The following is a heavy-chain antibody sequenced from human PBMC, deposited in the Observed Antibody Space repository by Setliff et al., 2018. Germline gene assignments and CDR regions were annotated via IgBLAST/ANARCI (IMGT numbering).Heavy chain of an antibody. CDR3: TRDWSAYYYGSGSYSYDY. CDR2: ISGSGGTL. Sequence: PGGSLRLSCAASGFTFTSYAMRWVRQAPGKGLEWVSSISGSGGTLEYAASVKGRFTISRDDSKSIAYLQMNSLKTEDTAIYYCTRDWSAYYYGSGSYSYDYWGQGTLVTVSS. J-gene: IGHJ4*02. CDR1: GFTFTSYA. D-gene: IGHD3-10*01. V-gene: IGHV3-49*04.